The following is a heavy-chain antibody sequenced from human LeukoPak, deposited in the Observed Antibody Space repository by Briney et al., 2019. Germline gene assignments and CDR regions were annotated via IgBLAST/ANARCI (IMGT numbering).Heavy chain of an antibody. CDR1: GFTFSSYA. CDR3: ARFTVTADDAFDI. V-gene: IGHV3-23*01. J-gene: IGHJ3*02. CDR2: IGAGGTFT. D-gene: IGHD2-21*02. Sequence: GGSLRLSCTASGFTFSSYAMNWVRQAPGKGLEWVSGIGAGGTFTYYADSVKGRFTISRDNSRNTLYLQMNSLRADDTAVYYCARFTVTADDAFDIWGQGTMVTVSS.